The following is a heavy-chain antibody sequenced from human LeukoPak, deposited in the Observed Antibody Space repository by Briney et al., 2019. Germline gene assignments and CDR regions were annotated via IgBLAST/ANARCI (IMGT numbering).Heavy chain of an antibody. V-gene: IGHV3-9*01. CDR3: AKVVGYSHGPIDY. CDR2: ISWNSGSI. J-gene: IGHJ4*02. D-gene: IGHD5-18*01. Sequence: GGSLRLSCAASGFTFDDYAMHWVRQAPGKGLEWVSGISWNSGSIGYADSVKGRFTISRDNAKNSLYLQMNSLRAEDTALYYCAKVVGYSHGPIDYWGQGTLVTVSS. CDR1: GFTFDDYA.